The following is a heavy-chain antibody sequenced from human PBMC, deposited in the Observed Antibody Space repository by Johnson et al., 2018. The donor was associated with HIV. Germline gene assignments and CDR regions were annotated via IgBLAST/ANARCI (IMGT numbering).Heavy chain of an antibody. V-gene: IGHV3-30*04. Sequence: QVQLVESGGGVVQPGRSLRLSCTSAFSFSGYAMHWVRQAPGKGLEWVAVVSYDASNKYYADSVKGRFTISRDNSKNTVFLQMDSLRGEDTADYYCARDQGGSYYAAFDIWGKGTMVTVSS. D-gene: IGHD1-26*01. CDR2: VSYDASNK. CDR1: AFSFSGYA. J-gene: IGHJ3*02. CDR3: ARDQGGSYYAAFDI.